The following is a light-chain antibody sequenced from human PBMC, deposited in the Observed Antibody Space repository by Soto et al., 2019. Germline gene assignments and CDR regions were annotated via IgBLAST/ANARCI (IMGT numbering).Light chain of an antibody. CDR1: QSVSSS. CDR2: DAS. Sequence: IVFTQSPATLSLSPGERATLSCRASQSVSSSLAWYQQKPGQAPRLLIYDASNRATGIPARFSGSGSGTDFTLTISSLESEDFAVYYCQQRSNWPWTFGQGTKVDIK. J-gene: IGKJ1*01. V-gene: IGKV3-11*01. CDR3: QQRSNWPWT.